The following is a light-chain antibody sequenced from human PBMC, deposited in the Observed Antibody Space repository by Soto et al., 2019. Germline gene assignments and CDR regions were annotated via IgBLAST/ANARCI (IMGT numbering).Light chain of an antibody. CDR2: GAS. J-gene: IGKJ1*01. V-gene: IGKV3-20*01. Sequence: TQSPAPLSVSPGERATLSCRATQTVFSNYIGWYQQKPGQAPRLLIYGASSRATGIPDRFSGSGSGTDFTLTISRLEPEDFAVYYCQQYGSSPRTFGQGTKVDIK. CDR1: QTVFSNY. CDR3: QQYGSSPRT.